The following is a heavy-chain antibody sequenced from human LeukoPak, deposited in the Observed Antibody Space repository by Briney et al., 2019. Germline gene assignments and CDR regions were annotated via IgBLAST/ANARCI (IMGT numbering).Heavy chain of an antibody. J-gene: IGHJ4*02. V-gene: IGHV3-23*01. Sequence: GGSLRLSCAASGFTFSSYAMSWVRQAPGKGLEWVSAISGSGGSTYYADSVKGRFTISRDNSKNTLYLQMNSLRAEDAAVYYCSKTQYYYDSSGYYYTSPIYWGQGTLVTVSS. CDR1: GFTFSSYA. D-gene: IGHD3-22*01. CDR3: SKTQYYYDSSGYYYTSPIY. CDR2: ISGSGGST.